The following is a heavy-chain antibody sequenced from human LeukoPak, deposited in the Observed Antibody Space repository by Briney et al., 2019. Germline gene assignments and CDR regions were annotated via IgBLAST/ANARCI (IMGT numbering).Heavy chain of an antibody. CDR3: ARERAGYCSSTSCYVHQFNYFDY. Sequence: SETLSLTCTVSGGSISSYYWSWIRQPPGKGLEWIGYIYYSGYTNYNPSLKSRVTISVDTSKNQFSLKLSSVTAADTAVYYCARERAGYCSSTSCYVHQFNYFDYWGQGTLVTVSS. CDR2: IYYSGYT. V-gene: IGHV4-59*12. CDR1: GGSISSYY. D-gene: IGHD2-2*01. J-gene: IGHJ4*02.